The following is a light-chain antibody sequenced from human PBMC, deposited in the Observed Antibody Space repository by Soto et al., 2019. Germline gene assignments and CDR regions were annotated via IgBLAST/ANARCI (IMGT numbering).Light chain of an antibody. CDR2: AVS. V-gene: IGKV3-15*01. J-gene: IGKJ5*01. Sequence: EIVLTQSPATLSVSPGETATLSCRASQSVSGKLAWYQQKPGQAPRLLIYAVSTRATGIPARFSGSGSGTEFTLTLSSLQSEDFAVYYCQQYTSITFGQGTRLEIK. CDR1: QSVSGK. CDR3: QQYTSIT.